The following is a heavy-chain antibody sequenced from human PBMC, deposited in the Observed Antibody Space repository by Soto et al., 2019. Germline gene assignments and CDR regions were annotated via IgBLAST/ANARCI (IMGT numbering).Heavy chain of an antibody. CDR2: IIPIFGTA. CDR3: AREAEYSSGWEGYFQH. V-gene: IGHV1-69*13. Sequence: SVKVSCKAPGGTFSSYAISWVRQAPGQGLEWMGGIIPIFGTANYAQKFQGRVTITADESTSTAYMELSSLRSEDTAVYYCAREAEYSSGWEGYFQHWGQGTLVTVSS. D-gene: IGHD6-19*01. CDR1: GGTFSSYA. J-gene: IGHJ1*01.